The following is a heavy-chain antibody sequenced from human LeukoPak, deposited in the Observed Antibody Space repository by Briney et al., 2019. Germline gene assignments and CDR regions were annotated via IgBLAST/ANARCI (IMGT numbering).Heavy chain of an antibody. V-gene: IGHV4-39*01. Sequence: PAETLSLTCTVSGGSISSSSYYWGWRRQPPGKGLEWIGSIYYSGSTYYNPSLKSRVTISVDTSKNQFSLKLSSVTAADTAVYYCASYQSGTRFDYWGQGTLVTVSS. J-gene: IGHJ4*02. CDR2: IYYSGST. D-gene: IGHD2-2*01. CDR1: GGSISSSSYY. CDR3: ASYQSGTRFDY.